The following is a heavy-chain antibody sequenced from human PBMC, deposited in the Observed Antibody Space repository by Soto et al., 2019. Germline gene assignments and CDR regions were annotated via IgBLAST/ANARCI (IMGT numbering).Heavy chain of an antibody. CDR1: GFSFTNIG. CDR3: ERASRGGYCPGVGCYSDY. V-gene: IGHV1-18*01. CDR2: ISNYNGDT. D-gene: IGHD2-8*02. J-gene: IGHJ4*02. Sequence: QVHLVQSGGELKRPGASVKVSCRASGFSFTNIGITWVRQAPGQGLEWMGWISNYNGDTNYAQKFQDRVTVTTDTSTSTAYLELRSLRSDDTAVIYCERASRGGYCPGVGCYSDYWGQGTLVTVSS.